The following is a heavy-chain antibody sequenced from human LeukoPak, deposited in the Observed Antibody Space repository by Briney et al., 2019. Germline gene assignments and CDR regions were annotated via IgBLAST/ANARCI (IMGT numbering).Heavy chain of an antibody. J-gene: IGHJ4*02. Sequence: PGGSLRLSCAASGFNVRTNYMSWVRQAPGKGLEWVSIIYPDGSTYYADSMKGRFTISRDNSRNTLYLQIHSLTAEDTAIYYCAKDAQWEMKDSWGQGALVTVSS. CDR3: AKDAQWEMKDS. CDR2: IYPDGST. V-gene: IGHV3-53*01. CDR1: GFNVRTNY. D-gene: IGHD1-26*01.